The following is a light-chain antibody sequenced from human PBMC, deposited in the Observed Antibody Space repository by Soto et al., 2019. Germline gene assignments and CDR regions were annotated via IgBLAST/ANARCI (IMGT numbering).Light chain of an antibody. CDR2: DAS. CDR3: QQRSNWPIT. CDR1: QSVSSY. Sequence: EIVLTQSPANLSLSPGERATLSCRASQSVSSYLAWYQQKPGQAPRLLIYDASNRATGIPARFSSSGSGTDFTLTISSLDPEDFAVYYCQQRSNWPITFGQRTRLE. J-gene: IGKJ5*01. V-gene: IGKV3-11*01.